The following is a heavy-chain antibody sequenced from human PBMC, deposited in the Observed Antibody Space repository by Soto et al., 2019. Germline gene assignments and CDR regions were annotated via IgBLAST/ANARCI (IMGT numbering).Heavy chain of an antibody. CDR3: ARDGGYSGYDGTLYYFDY. Sequence: GGSLRLSCAASGFTFSSYGMHWVRQAPGKGLEWVAVIWYDGSNKYYADSVKGRFTISRDNSKNTLYLQMNSLRAEDTAVYYRARDGGYSGYDGTLYYFDYCGQGTLVTVSS. CDR1: GFTFSSYG. J-gene: IGHJ4*02. V-gene: IGHV3-33*01. D-gene: IGHD5-12*01. CDR2: IWYDGSNK.